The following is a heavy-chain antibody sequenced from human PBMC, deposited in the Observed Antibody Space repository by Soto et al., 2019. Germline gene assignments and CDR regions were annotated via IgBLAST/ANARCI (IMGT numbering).Heavy chain of an antibody. D-gene: IGHD3-22*01. CDR3: ARDHHSYYDTSGYYPYFDF. J-gene: IGHJ4*02. Sequence: SETLSLTCTVPGGSVNTAPYHWSWIRQSPRNGLEWIGNIYYTGSTNYNPSFESRVAISLDTSNNQFSLRLTSLTAADTAVYFCARDHHSYYDTSGYYPYFDFWGQGTLVTVSS. V-gene: IGHV4-61*01. CDR2: IYYTGST. CDR1: GGSVNTAPYH.